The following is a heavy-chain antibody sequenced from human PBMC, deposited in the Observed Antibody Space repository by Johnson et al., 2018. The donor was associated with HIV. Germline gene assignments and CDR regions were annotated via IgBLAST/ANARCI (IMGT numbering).Heavy chain of an antibody. V-gene: IGHV3-30*18. Sequence: QVKLVESGGGVVQPGRSLRLSCAASGFSFSSYGMHWVRQAPGKGLEWVAVISYDGSNKYYADSVKGRFTISRDNSKNTLYLQMNSLRAEDTALYYCAKDLGESENEEWASDYYDFGRDYPGQDAGGVVGTFDIGGQGKMVTVSS. CDR2: ISYDGSNK. CDR3: AKDLGESENEEWASDYYDFGRDYPGQDAGGVVGTFDI. CDR1: GFSFSSYG. J-gene: IGHJ3*02. D-gene: IGHD3-3*01.